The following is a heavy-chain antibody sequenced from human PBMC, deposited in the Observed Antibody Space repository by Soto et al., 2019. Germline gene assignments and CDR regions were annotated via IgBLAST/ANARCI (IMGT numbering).Heavy chain of an antibody. CDR3: ASLPHGGNPFYYYYGMGV. CDR1: GFTFSSYS. V-gene: IGHV3-48*02. Sequence: GGSLRLSCAASGFTFSSYSMNWVRQAPGKGLEWVSYISSSSSTIYYADSVKGRFTISRDNAKNSLYLQMNSLRDEDTAVYYCASLPHGGNPFYYYYGMGVWGQGTTVTVSS. D-gene: IGHD2-15*01. CDR2: ISSSSSTI. J-gene: IGHJ6*02.